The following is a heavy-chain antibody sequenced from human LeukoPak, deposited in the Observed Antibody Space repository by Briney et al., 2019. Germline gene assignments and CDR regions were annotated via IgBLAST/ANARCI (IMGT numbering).Heavy chain of an antibody. CDR2: INPSGGST. CDR3: ARLPYYDFDDY. CDR1: GYTFTDYY. D-gene: IGHD3-3*01. J-gene: IGHJ4*02. V-gene: IGHV1-46*01. Sequence: ASVKVSCKASGYTFTDYYMHWVRQAPGQGLEWMGIINPSGGSTSYAQKFQGRVTMTRDMSTSTVYMELSSLRSEDTAVYYCARLPYYDFDDYWGQGTLVTVSS.